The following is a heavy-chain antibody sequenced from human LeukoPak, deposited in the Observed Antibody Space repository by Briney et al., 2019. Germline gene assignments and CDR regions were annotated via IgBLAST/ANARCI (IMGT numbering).Heavy chain of an antibody. Sequence: ASVKVSCKASGYTFTSYAISWVRQAPGQGLEWMGGIIPIFGTANYAQKFQGRVTITADESTSTAYMELSSLRSEDTAVYYCAAAFTFGGVIDWGQGTLVTVSS. V-gene: IGHV1-69*13. J-gene: IGHJ4*02. CDR1: GYTFTSYA. D-gene: IGHD3-16*01. CDR3: AAAFTFGGVID. CDR2: IIPIFGTA.